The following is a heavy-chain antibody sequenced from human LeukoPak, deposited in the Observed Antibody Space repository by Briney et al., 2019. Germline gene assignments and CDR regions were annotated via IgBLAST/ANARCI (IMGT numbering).Heavy chain of an antibody. CDR3: ARNSVGGSFFDY. CDR2: ISYDGTNK. J-gene: IGHJ4*02. V-gene: IGHV3-30-3*01. Sequence: GGSLRLSCAASGVTFSSYDMHWVRQAPGKGLEWVAVISYDGTNKDYADSVKGRLTISRDNSKNTLYLQMNSLRPEDTAVYYSARNSVGGSFFDYWGQGILVTVSS. D-gene: IGHD3-16*01. CDR1: GVTFSSYD.